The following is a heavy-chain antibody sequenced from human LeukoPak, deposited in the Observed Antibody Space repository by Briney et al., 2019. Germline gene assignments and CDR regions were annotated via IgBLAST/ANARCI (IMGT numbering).Heavy chain of an antibody. CDR1: GFIFSSYV. CDR2: ISSSGSTI. Sequence: GGSLRLSCAASGFIFSSYVMTWVRQAPGKGLEAVSYISSSGSTILYADSVKGRFTISRDNAKNSLYLQMNSLRGEDTAVYYCARVWSGYSNSDYWGQGTLVTVSA. CDR3: ARVWSGYSNSDY. V-gene: IGHV3-48*01. D-gene: IGHD3-3*01. J-gene: IGHJ4*02.